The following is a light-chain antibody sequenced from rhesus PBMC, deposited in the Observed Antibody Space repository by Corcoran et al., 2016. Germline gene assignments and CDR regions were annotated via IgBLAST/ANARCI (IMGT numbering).Light chain of an antibody. CDR1: QSVGSY. CDR2: GAS. V-gene: IGKV3-24*04. CDR3: QQSSNLWT. Sequence: ETVVTQSPATLSLSPGERATLSCRASQSVGSYLAWYQQKPGQAPRRRSYGASSRAPGIPDSFSGSGSGTDFTLTISSLEPEDVGVYYCQQSSNLWTFGQGTKVEIK. J-gene: IGKJ1*01.